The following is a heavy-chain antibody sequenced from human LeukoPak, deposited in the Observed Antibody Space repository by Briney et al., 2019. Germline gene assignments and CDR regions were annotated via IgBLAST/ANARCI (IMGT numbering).Heavy chain of an antibody. CDR3: ATVGFGGFGELLYGFDY. V-gene: IGHV1-24*01. Sequence: GASVKVSCKVSGYTLTELSMHWVRQAPGKGLEWMGGFDPEDGETIYAQKFQGRVTMTEDTSTDTAYMELSSLRSEDTAVYYCATVGFGGFGELLYGFDYWGQGTLVTVSS. CDR1: GYTLTELS. J-gene: IGHJ4*02. CDR2: FDPEDGET. D-gene: IGHD3-10*01.